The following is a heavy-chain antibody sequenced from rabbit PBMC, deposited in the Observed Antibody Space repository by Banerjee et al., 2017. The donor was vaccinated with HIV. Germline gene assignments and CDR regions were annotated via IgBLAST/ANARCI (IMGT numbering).Heavy chain of an antibody. CDR1: GFSFSSGYD. Sequence: QQLVESGGGLVKPGASLTLTCKASGFSFSSGYDMCWVRQAPGKGLELIACIYTGDGSTNYASWAKGRFTISKTSSTTVTLQMTSLTVADTATYFCARDKRYYYGMDLWGPGTLVTV. CDR3: ARDKRYYYGMDL. J-gene: IGHJ6*01. CDR2: IYTGDGST. V-gene: IGHV1S40*01.